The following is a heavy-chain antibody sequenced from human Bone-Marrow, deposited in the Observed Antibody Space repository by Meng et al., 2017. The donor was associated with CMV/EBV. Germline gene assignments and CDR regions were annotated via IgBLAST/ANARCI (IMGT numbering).Heavy chain of an antibody. CDR2: ISPIFGTA. J-gene: IGHJ4*02. Sequence: KAAGGTFSSYANGWVRQAPGQGLGWMGGISPIFGTANYAQKFQGRVTITTDESTSTAYMELSSLRSEDTAVYYCASSPSSGWYPVNWGQGTLVTVSS. CDR3: ASSPSSGWYPVN. CDR1: GGTFSSYA. V-gene: IGHV1-69*05. D-gene: IGHD6-19*01.